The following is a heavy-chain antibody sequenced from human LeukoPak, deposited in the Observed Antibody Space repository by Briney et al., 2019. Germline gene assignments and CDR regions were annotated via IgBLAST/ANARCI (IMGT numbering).Heavy chain of an antibody. V-gene: IGHV1-69*13. J-gene: IGHJ4*02. CDR2: IIPIFGTA. CDR3: ARAHRQLERLGRYYFDY. D-gene: IGHD1-1*01. CDR1: GGTFSSYA. Sequence: ASVKVSCKASGGTFSSYAISWVREAPGQGLEWMGGIIPIFGTANYAQKFQGRVTITADESTSTAYMELSSLRSEDTAVYYCARAHRQLERLGRYYFDYWGQGTLVTVSS.